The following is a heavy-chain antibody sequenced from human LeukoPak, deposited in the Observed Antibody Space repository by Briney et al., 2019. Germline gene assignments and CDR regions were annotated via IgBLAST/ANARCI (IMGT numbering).Heavy chain of an antibody. V-gene: IGHV1-69*01. D-gene: IGHD6-19*01. CDR3: ARDVAVAGVTLYYYGMDV. Sequence: SVKVSCKASGGTFSSYAISWVRQAPGQGLEWMGGIIPIFGTANYAQKFQGRVTITADESTSTAYMELSSLRSEDTAVYYCARDVAVAGVTLYYYGMDVWGQGTTVTVSS. CDR2: IIPIFGTA. J-gene: IGHJ6*02. CDR1: GGTFSSYA.